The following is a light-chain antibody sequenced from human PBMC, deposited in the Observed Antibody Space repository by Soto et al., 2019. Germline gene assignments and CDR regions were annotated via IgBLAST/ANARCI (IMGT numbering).Light chain of an antibody. V-gene: IGKV3-20*01. J-gene: IGKJ3*01. Sequence: EIVMTQSPATLSLSPGERATLSCRASQSVDSNYLAWYQQKPGQAPRLLIYGASSRATGIPDRFSGSGSGTDFTLTISRLENEDFAVYDCQQYGSSPFTFGPGTKVDIK. CDR2: GAS. CDR1: QSVDSNY. CDR3: QQYGSSPFT.